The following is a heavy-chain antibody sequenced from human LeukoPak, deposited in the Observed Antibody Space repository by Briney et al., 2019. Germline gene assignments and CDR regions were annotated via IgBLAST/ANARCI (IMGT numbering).Heavy chain of an antibody. Sequence: ASVKVSCKASEYTFTGYYMHWVRQAPGQGLEWMGWINPKSGGTKYAQKFQGRVTMTRDTSITTAYMNLNSLRSDDTAVYYCARGPILEWLLYLDYWGQGTLVPVSS. CDR3: ARGPILEWLLYLDY. J-gene: IGHJ4*02. V-gene: IGHV1-2*02. CDR1: EYTFTGYY. CDR2: INPKSGGT. D-gene: IGHD3-3*01.